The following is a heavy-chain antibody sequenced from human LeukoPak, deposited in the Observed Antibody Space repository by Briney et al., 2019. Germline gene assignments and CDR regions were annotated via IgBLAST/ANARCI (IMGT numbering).Heavy chain of an antibody. CDR3: ASISYSSSSGGLDY. J-gene: IGHJ4*02. V-gene: IGHV4-38-2*02. CDR1: GYSISSGHF. CDR2: IYYSGST. D-gene: IGHD6-6*01. Sequence: SETLSLTCTVSGYSISSGHFWGWIRQPPGKGLEWIGYIYYSGSTNYNPSLKSRVTISVDTSKNQFSLKLSSVTAADTALYYCASISYSSSSGGLDYWGQGTLVTVSS.